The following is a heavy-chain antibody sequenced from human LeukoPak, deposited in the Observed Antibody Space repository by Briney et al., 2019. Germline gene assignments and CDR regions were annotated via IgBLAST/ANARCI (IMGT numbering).Heavy chain of an antibody. J-gene: IGHJ3*02. CDR2: ICNSGSP. CDR1: GGSISSSNW. CDR3: TFNLGSGSYAFDI. V-gene: IGHV4-4*02. Sequence: SETLSLTCAVSGGSISSSNWWSWVRQPPGKGLQWIGYICNSGSPYYNPSLKSRVTISIDTSNNQFSLELTSVTAADTAVYYCTFNLGSGSYAFDIWGQGTMVTVSS. D-gene: IGHD3-10*01.